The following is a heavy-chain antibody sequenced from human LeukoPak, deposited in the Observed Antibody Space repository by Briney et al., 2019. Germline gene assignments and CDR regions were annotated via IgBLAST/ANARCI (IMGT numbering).Heavy chain of an antibody. CDR3: AKDLHYYVAIDV. CDR2: IGSDGNK. V-gene: IGHV3-23*01. Sequence: GGSLRLSCAASGFTFSDCAMSWVRRAPGKGLEWVSAIGSDGNKHYSESVKGRFAISRDNSKNTLFLQMSSLRAEDTALYYCAKDLHYYVAIDVWGQGTTVTVSS. D-gene: IGHD3-10*02. CDR1: GFTFSDCA. J-gene: IGHJ6*02.